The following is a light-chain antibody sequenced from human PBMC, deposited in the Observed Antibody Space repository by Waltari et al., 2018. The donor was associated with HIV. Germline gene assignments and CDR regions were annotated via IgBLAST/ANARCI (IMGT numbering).Light chain of an antibody. Sequence: DIQMTQSPSSLSASVGDRITINCRARQGISTDLGWYQQKPGKAPKRLIYEASSLQGGAPSRFSGSGSGTEFTLTISSLQPEDFATYYCLQHNSYPWTFGQGTKVEIK. V-gene: IGKV1-17*01. CDR1: QGISTD. J-gene: IGKJ1*01. CDR2: EAS. CDR3: LQHNSYPWT.